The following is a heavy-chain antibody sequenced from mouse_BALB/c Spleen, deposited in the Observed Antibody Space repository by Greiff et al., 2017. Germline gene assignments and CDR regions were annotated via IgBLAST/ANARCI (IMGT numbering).Heavy chain of an antibody. J-gene: IGHJ4*01. CDR2: IWSGGST. V-gene: IGHV2-4-1*01. CDR3: ARNSRYDVGDAMDY. CDR1: GFSLTSYG. D-gene: IGHD2-14*01. Sequence: VKLQESGPGLVQPSQSLSITCTVSGFSLTSYGVHWVRQSPGKGLEWLGVIWSGGSTDYNAAFISRLSISKDNSKSQVFFKMNSLQADDTAIYYCARNSRYDVGDAMDYWGQGTSVTVSS.